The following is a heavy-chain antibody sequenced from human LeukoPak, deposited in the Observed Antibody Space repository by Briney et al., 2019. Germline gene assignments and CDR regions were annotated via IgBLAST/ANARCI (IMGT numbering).Heavy chain of an antibody. V-gene: IGHV3-23*01. CDR2: IRGSGGST. Sequence: GGSLRLSCAASGFTFSSYAMSWVRQAPGKGLEWVSVIRGSGGSTYYADSVKGRFTISRDNSKNTLYLQMNSLRAEDTAVYYCAKDLGSNGWSLRLGFDYWGQGTLVTVSS. CDR1: GFTFSSYA. D-gene: IGHD6-19*01. J-gene: IGHJ4*02. CDR3: AKDLGSNGWSLRLGFDY.